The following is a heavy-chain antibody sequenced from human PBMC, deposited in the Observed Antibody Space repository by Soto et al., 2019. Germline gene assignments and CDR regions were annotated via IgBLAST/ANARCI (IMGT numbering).Heavy chain of an antibody. D-gene: IGHD3-22*01. V-gene: IGHV4-31*03. Sequence: PSETLSLTCTVSGGSISSGGYYWSWIRQHPGKGREWIGYIYYSGSTYYNPSLKSRVTISVVTSKNQFSLKLSSVTAADTAVYYCARAGYYYDSSGYYSDPFDYWGQGTLVTVSS. CDR3: ARAGYYYDSSGYYSDPFDY. J-gene: IGHJ4*02. CDR1: GGSISSGGYY. CDR2: IYYSGST.